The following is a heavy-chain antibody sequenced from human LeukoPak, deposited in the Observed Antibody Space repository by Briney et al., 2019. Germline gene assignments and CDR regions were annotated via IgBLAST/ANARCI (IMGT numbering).Heavy chain of an antibody. J-gene: IGHJ3*02. Sequence: GGSLRLSCAASGFTFSSYNMNWVRQAPGKGLEWVSSISSSSSYIYYADSVRGRFTISRDNAKKSLYLQMNSLKAEDTAVYYCARDLRYCSSTSCYGVGADDAFDIWGQGTMVTVSS. V-gene: IGHV3-21*01. CDR2: ISSSSSYI. CDR1: GFTFSSYN. D-gene: IGHD2-2*01. CDR3: ARDLRYCSSTSCYGVGADDAFDI.